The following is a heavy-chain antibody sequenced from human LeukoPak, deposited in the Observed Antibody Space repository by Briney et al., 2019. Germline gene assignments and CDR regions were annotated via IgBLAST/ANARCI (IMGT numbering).Heavy chain of an antibody. J-gene: IGHJ4*02. Sequence: PGGSPRLSCAASGFTFSSYAMHWVRQAPGKGLEWVAVISYAGSNKYYADSVKGRFTISRDNSKSTLYLQMNSLRAEDTAVYYCARDKGTIFGVITYYFHYWGQGTLVTVSS. CDR3: ARDKGTIFGVITYYFHY. CDR2: ISYAGSNK. V-gene: IGHV3-30*04. D-gene: IGHD3-3*01. CDR1: GFTFSSYA.